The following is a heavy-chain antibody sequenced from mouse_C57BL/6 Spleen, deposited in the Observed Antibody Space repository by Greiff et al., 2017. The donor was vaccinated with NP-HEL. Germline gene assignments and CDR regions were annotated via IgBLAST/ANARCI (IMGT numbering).Heavy chain of an antibody. D-gene: IGHD2-3*01. Sequence: QVQLKQSGAELVKPGASVKISCKASGYAFSSYWMNWVKQRPGKGLEWLGQIYSGDGDTNYNGKFKGKATLTADKSSSTAYMQLSSLTSEDSAVYFCARQNDGYYAFAYWGQGTLVTVSA. V-gene: IGHV1-80*01. CDR2: IYSGDGDT. CDR1: GYAFSSYW. J-gene: IGHJ3*01. CDR3: ARQNDGYYAFAY.